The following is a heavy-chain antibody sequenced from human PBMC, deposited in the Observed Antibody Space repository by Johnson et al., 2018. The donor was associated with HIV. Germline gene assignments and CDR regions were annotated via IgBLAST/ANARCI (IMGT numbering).Heavy chain of an antibody. CDR1: GFTFSDYY. V-gene: IGHV3-7*03. CDR3: ARDHPGYDSSGDAFDF. CDR2: IKQDGSEK. J-gene: IGHJ3*01. Sequence: VQLVESGGGLVKPGGSLRLSCAASGFTFSDYYMSWVRQAPGKGLEWVANIKQDGSEKYYVDSVKGRFTISRDNAKNSLYLQMNRLRAEVTAVYYCARDHPGYDSSGDAFDFWGQGTMVTVSS. D-gene: IGHD3-22*01.